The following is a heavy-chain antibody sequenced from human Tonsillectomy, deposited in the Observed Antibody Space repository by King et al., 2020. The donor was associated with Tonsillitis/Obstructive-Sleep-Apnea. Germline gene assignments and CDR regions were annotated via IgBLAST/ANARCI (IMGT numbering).Heavy chain of an antibody. CDR2: IYYSGST. CDR1: GGSISSTSYY. D-gene: IGHD3-3*01. J-gene: IGHJ5*02. V-gene: IGHV4-39*01. Sequence: QLQESGPGLVKPSETLSLTCTVSGGSISSTSYYWGWIRQPPGKGLEWIGSIYYSGSTYYNPSLKSRVTISVDTSKNQFSLKLSSVTAADTAVYYCGRQAADYNFWSGYWTRNWFDPWGQGTLVTVSS. CDR3: GRQAADYNFWSGYWTRNWFDP.